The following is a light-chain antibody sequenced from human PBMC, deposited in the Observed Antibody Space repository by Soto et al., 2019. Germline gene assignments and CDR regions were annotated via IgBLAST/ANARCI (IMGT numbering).Light chain of an antibody. CDR1: SSDVGAYNY. Sequence: QSVLTQPRSVSGSPGQSVTISCTGTSSDVGAYNYVSWYQQHPGKAPKLMTYDVSKRPSGVPDRFSGSKSGNTASLTISGLQAEDEADYYCSSYTGSSTLVFGTGTKVTVL. CDR3: SSYTGSSTLV. V-gene: IGLV2-11*01. CDR2: DVS. J-gene: IGLJ1*01.